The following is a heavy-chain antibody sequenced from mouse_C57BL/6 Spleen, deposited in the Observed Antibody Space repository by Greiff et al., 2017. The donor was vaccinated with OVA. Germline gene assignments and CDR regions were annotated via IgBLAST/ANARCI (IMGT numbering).Heavy chain of an antibody. D-gene: IGHD1-1*01. V-gene: IGHV1-64*01. CDR2: IHPNSGST. CDR3: AAITTVVAPYYAMDY. Sequence: QVQLQQPGAELVKPGASVKLSCKASGYTFTSYWMLWVKQRPGQGLEWIGMIHPNSGSTNYNEKFKSKATLTVDTDSSTAYMQLSSLTSEDSAVYYCAAITTVVAPYYAMDYWGQGTSVTVSS. CDR1: GYTFTSYW. J-gene: IGHJ4*01.